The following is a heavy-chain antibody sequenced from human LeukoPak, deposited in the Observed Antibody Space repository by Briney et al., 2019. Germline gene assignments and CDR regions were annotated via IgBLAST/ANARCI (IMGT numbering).Heavy chain of an antibody. J-gene: IGHJ4*02. Sequence: ASVKVSCKASGYTFTGYYMHWVRQAPGQGLEWMGWINPNSGGTNYAQKFQGRVTMTRDTSISTAYMELSRLRSDDTAVYYCAGITMVRGSPADWGQGTQVTVSS. V-gene: IGHV1-2*02. D-gene: IGHD3-10*01. CDR2: INPNSGGT. CDR3: AGITMVRGSPAD. CDR1: GYTFTGYY.